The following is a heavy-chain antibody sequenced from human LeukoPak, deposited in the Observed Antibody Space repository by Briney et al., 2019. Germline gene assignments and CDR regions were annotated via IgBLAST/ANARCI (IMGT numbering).Heavy chain of an antibody. CDR3: AKVRATVVPAASGDY. D-gene: IGHD2-2*01. Sequence: GGSLRLSCAASGFTVSSNYMSWVRQAPGKGLEWVSVIYSGGSTYYADSVKGRFTISRDNSKNTLYLQMNSLRAEDTAVYYCAKVRATVVPAASGDYWGQGTLVTVSS. CDR1: GFTVSSNY. V-gene: IGHV3-53*01. J-gene: IGHJ4*02. CDR2: IYSGGST.